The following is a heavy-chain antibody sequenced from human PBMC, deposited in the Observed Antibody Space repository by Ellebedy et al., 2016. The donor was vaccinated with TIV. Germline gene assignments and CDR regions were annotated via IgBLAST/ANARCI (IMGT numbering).Heavy chain of an antibody. J-gene: IGHJ4*02. V-gene: IGHV4-61*01. CDR2: LYYSGST. CDR3: ARGGGSGRHRGLLDY. CDR1: DGSVSSVTNH. D-gene: IGHD3-10*01. Sequence: SETLSLTCSVSDGSVSSVTNHWSWIRQPSGKGLEWIGYLYYSGSTDYSPSLKSRVTTSVDTSKNQFSLKLSSVTAADTAVYYCARGGGSGRHRGLLDYWGQGTLVTVSS.